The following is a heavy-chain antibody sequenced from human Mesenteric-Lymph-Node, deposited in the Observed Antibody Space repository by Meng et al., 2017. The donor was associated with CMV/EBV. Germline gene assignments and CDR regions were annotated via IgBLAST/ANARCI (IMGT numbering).Heavy chain of an antibody. CDR2: IYHSGST. J-gene: IGHJ4*02. V-gene: IGHV4-38-2*02. Sequence: SETLSLTCTVSGSSISSGYHWGWIRQPPGKGLEWIGTIYHSGSTYYNPSLKSRVTISVDTSKNQFSLKLSSVTAADTAVYYCARGFYCSSTSCAQYYFDYWGQGTLVTVSS. CDR3: ARGFYCSSTSCAQYYFDY. CDR1: GSSISSGYH. D-gene: IGHD2-2*01.